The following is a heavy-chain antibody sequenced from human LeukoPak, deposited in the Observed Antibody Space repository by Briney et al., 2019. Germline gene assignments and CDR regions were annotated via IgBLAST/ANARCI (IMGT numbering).Heavy chain of an antibody. Sequence: SETLSLTRTVSGGSVSSGSYYWSWIRQPPGKGLEWIGYIYYSGSTNYNPSLKSRVTISVDTSKNQFSLKLSSVTAADTAVYYRARDDGLYWGQGTLVTVSS. J-gene: IGHJ4*02. D-gene: IGHD4-17*01. CDR1: GGSVSSGSYY. V-gene: IGHV4-61*01. CDR2: IYYSGST. CDR3: ARDDGLY.